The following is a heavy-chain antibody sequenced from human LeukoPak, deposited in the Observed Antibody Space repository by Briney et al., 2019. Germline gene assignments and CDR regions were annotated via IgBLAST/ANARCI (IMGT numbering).Heavy chain of an antibody. CDR2: IRSKAYGGTT. V-gene: IGHV3-49*04. J-gene: IGHJ4*02. CDR1: GFTFGDYA. CDR3: TSPGGSGWYYNY. D-gene: IGHD6-19*01. Sequence: RSLRLSCTASGFTFGDYAMSWVRQAPGKGLEWVGFIRSKAYGGTTEYAASVKGRFTISRDDSKSIAYLQMNSLKTEDTAVYYCTSPGGSGWYYNYWGQGTLVTVSS.